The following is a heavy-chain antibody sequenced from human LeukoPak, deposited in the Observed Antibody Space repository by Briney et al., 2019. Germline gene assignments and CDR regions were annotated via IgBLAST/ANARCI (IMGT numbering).Heavy chain of an antibody. CDR1: GFTFSSYA. J-gene: IGHJ4*02. Sequence: PGGSLRLSRAASGFTFSSYAMSWVRQAPGKGLEWVSGLSGSADSTYHADSVKGRFTISRDNSKNTLYLQMNSLRAEDTAVYYCAKDLGYGEYLFDYWGQGTLVTVSS. V-gene: IGHV3-23*01. CDR2: LSGSADST. D-gene: IGHD4-17*01. CDR3: AKDLGYGEYLFDY.